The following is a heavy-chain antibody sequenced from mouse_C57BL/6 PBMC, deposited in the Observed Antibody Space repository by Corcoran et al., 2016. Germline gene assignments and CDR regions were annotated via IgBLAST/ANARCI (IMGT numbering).Heavy chain of an antibody. CDR3: ERDWDLYYFDY. J-gene: IGHJ2*01. CDR2: INPYNGGT. D-gene: IGHD4-1*01. V-gene: IGHV1-19*01. CDR1: GYTFTDYY. Sequence: EVQLQQSGPVLVKPGASVKMSCKASGYTFTDYYMNWVKQSHGKSLEWIGVINPYNGGTSYNQKFKGKATLTVDKSSSTAYMELNSLTSEDSAVYYCERDWDLYYFDYWGQGTTLTVSS.